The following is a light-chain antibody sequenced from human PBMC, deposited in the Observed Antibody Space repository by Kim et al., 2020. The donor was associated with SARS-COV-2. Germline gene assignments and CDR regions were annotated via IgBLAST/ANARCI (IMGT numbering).Light chain of an antibody. CDR2: GTA. CDR1: QGVDSK. Sequence: VSPGERATLSCRASQGVDSKLAWYQQKPGQAPRLIIYGTASRATGIPARFSGSGSGTEFTLSISSLQSEDFAVYYCQQFNDWPRTFGQGTKVDIK. J-gene: IGKJ1*01. CDR3: QQFNDWPRT. V-gene: IGKV3-15*01.